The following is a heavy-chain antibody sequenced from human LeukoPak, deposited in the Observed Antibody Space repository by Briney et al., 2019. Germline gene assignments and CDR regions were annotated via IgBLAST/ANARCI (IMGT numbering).Heavy chain of an antibody. J-gene: IGHJ4*02. CDR2: IHHSGAT. Sequence: SETLSLTCTVSGGSISSGGYYWTWIRQPPGKGLEWIGYIHHSGATHDSPSFKSRITLSVDKSKNQFSLKLSSLTVADTAVYYCARVKGDYSNYFDYWGQGTPVTVSS. CDR1: GGSISSGGYY. CDR3: ARVKGDYSNYFDY. D-gene: IGHD4-11*01. V-gene: IGHV4-30-2*01.